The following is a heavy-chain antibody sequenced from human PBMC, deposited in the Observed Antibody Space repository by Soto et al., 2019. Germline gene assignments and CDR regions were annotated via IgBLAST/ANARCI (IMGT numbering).Heavy chain of an antibody. CDR1: GGTFSSYT. V-gene: IGHV1-69*02. CDR2: IIPILGIA. J-gene: IGHJ2*01. Sequence: QVQLVQSGAEVKKPGSSVKVSCKASGGTFSSYTISWVRQAPGQGLEWMGRIIPILGIANYAQKFQGRVTITSDKSTSTAYMELSSLRSEDTAVYYCARVGYGDYLFFDLWGRGTLVTVSS. D-gene: IGHD4-17*01. CDR3: ARVGYGDYLFFDL.